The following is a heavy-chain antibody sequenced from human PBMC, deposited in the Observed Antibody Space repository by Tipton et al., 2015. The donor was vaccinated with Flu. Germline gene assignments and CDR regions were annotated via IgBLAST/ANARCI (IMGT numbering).Heavy chain of an antibody. V-gene: IGHV4-34*01. CDR1: GGSFSGYY. D-gene: IGHD5-24*01. CDR2: ISHGGTT. Sequence: TLSLTCAVYGGSFSGYYWSWIRQPPGQGLEWIGEISHGGTTNYNPSLKSRVTLSVDTSKNQFSLKLTSVTAADTALYYCARGHGSTDTYLDSRGQQTVVTVSS. CDR3: ARGHGSTDTYLDS. J-gene: IGHJ4*01.